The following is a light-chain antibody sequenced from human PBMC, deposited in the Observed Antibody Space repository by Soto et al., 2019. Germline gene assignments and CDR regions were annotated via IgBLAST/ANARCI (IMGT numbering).Light chain of an antibody. J-gene: IGKJ1*01. CDR2: GAS. CDR3: QQYSHWRT. V-gene: IGKV3-15*01. Sequence: EIMMTQSPANVSVVPGERAPLSCRASQSIVCDFAWYQQKPGHVPRLLIYGASTRATGVPARFSGSGSGTEFTLTIISLQSDDFAVYYWQQYSHWRTFGPGTKVEIK. CDR1: QSIVCD.